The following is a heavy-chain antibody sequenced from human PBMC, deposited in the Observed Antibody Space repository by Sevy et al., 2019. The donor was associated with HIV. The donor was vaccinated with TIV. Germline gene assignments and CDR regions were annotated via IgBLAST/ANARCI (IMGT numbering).Heavy chain of an antibody. CDR3: AKAGGGVVT. V-gene: IGHV3-23*01. CDR2: ISYSGGIT. Sequence: GGSLRLSCAASGFTFSSYGMSWVRQAPGKGLEWVSGISYSGGITYYADSVKGRFTISRDNSKNTLYLQMNSLRAEDTAVYYCAKAGGGVVTWGQGTLVTVSS. J-gene: IGHJ4*02. CDR1: GFTFSSYG. D-gene: IGHD3-3*01.